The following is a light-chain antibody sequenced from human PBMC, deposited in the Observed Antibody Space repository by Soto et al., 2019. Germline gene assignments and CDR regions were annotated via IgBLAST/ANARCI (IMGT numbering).Light chain of an antibody. V-gene: IGKV1D-16*01. J-gene: IGKJ4*01. CDR2: AAS. CDR1: QDINSW. CDR3: QQYNVYPLT. Sequence: DVQMTQSPSSLSASVGDRVTITCRASQDINSWLAWYQQKPGQAPKSLIYAASSLQTGVPSRFSGSESGTDFTLTISSLQPEDSATYSCQQYNVYPLTFGGGTKVEIK.